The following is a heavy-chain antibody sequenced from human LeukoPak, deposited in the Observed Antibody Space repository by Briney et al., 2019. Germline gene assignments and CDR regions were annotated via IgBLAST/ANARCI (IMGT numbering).Heavy chain of an antibody. J-gene: IGHJ1*01. V-gene: IGHV4-38-2*02. Sequence: SETLSLTCTVSGGSISSYYWGWIRQPPGKGLEWIGSIYHSGSTYYNPSLKSRVTISVDTSKNQFSLKLSSVTAADTAVYYCARAPPGGDRNTFQHWGQGTLVTVSS. D-gene: IGHD2-21*02. CDR1: GGSISSYY. CDR2: IYHSGST. CDR3: ARAPPGGDRNTFQH.